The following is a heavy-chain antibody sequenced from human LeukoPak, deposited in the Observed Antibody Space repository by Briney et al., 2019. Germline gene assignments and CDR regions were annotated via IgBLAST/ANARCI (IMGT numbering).Heavy chain of an antibody. V-gene: IGHV3-30*18. Sequence: PGRPLRLPCAASGFTFSSYGMHWVPQAPGKGLEWVAVISYDGSNKYYARPVKARSTILTANSKNTLSLQMNTLSAEAPAVYSCAKYRSSIQVWASTFDYWGQGTLVTVSS. D-gene: IGHD5-18*01. CDR1: GFTFSSYG. CDR3: AKYRSSIQVWASTFDY. CDR2: ISYDGSNK. J-gene: IGHJ4*02.